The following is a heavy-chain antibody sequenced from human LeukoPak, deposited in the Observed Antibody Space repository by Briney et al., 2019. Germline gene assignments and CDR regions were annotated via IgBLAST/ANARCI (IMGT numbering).Heavy chain of an antibody. J-gene: IGHJ4*02. CDR2: ISSSGTTI. V-gene: IGHV3-48*02. CDR1: GFTFSSYS. Sequence: GGSLRLSCAASGFTFSSYSTNWVRQAPGKGLEWVSYISSSGTTIYYADSVKGRFTISRDNAKNSLYLQMNSLRDEDTAVYYCARVWGLAVAGGEIEYWGQGTLVTVSS. CDR3: ARVWGLAVAGGEIEY. D-gene: IGHD6-13*01.